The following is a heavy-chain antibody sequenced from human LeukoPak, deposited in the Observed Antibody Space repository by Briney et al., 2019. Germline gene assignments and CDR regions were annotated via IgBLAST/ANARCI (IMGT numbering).Heavy chain of an antibody. CDR3: AKTSQGLWFGELEHFDY. CDR2: ISGSGGST. V-gene: IGHV3-23*01. CDR1: GFTFSSYA. J-gene: IGHJ4*02. D-gene: IGHD3-10*01. Sequence: PGGSLRLSCAASGFTFSSYAMSWVRQAPGKGLEWVSAISGSGGSTYYADSVKGRFTISRGNSKDTLYLQMNSLRAEDTAVYYCAKTSQGLWFGELEHFDYWGQGTLVTVSS.